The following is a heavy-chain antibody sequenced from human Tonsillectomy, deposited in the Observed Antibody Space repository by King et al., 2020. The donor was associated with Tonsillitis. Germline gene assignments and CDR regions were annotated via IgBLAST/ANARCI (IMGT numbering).Heavy chain of an antibody. CDR3: GRGALIRVRGY. CDR1: GYTFINYD. Sequence: PLVPSGAAVTPPGASVQVSCQASGYTFINYDINWVRQATGQGLEWMGWMNPHSGDTGYAQKFQGRLTMTRNTSISTAYMELSSLRSEDTAVSYWGRGALIRVRGYWGQGTLGTVAA. CDR2: MNPHSGDT. D-gene: IGHD3-10*01. V-gene: IGHV1-8*01. J-gene: IGHJ4*02.